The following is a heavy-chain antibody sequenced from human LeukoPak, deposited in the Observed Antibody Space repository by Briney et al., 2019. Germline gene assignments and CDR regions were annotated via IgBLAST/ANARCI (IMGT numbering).Heavy chain of an antibody. V-gene: IGHV4-34*01. CDR2: INHSGST. CDR1: GGSFSGYY. Sequence: PSETLSLTCAVYGGSFSGYYWSWIRQPPGKGLEWIGEINHSGSTNYNPSLKSRVTISLDTSKNQFSLKLSSVTAADTAVYYCARGQRRGIVVVPAAIRPFDYWGQGTLVTVSS. D-gene: IGHD2-2*02. CDR3: ARGQRRGIVVVPAAIRPFDY. J-gene: IGHJ4*02.